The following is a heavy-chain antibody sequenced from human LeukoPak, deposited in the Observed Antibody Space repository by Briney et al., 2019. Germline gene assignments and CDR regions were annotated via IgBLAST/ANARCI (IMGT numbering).Heavy chain of an antibody. CDR2: IKEDGSEQ. V-gene: IGHV3-7*04. D-gene: IGHD3-10*01. CDR3: ARDRRGKDY. J-gene: IGHJ4*02. Sequence: PGGSLRLSRAASTLTFSSDWMSWVRQAPGKRLEWVANIKEDGSEQYSVDSVKGRFTISKDNAKNSLYLQMNSLRAEDTAVYYCARDRRGKDYWGQGTLVTVSP. CDR1: TLTFSSDW.